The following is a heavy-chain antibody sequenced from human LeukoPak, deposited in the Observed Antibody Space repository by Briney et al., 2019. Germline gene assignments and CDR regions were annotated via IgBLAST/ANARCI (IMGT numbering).Heavy chain of an antibody. CDR3: ARGPPAGFYYFDY. CDR1: GGSISSYN. J-gene: IGHJ4*02. V-gene: IGHV4-59*01. D-gene: IGHD6-13*01. CDR2: IYYSGST. Sequence: PSETLSLTCAVSGGSISSYNWSCMRQPPGRGRGWIGYIYYSGSTNYNPSLKSRVTISVDTSKNQFSLKLSSVTAADTAVYYCARGPPAGFYYFDYWGQGTLVTVSS.